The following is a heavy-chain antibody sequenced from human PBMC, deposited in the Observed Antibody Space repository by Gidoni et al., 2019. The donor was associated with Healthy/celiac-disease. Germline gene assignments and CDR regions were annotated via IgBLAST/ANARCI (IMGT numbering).Heavy chain of an antibody. V-gene: IGHV3-9*01. Sequence: EVQLAESGGGVVQHGRSRRLSCAAYGCTFDDYAMHWVRQAPGKGLECVSGISWNSGSIGYADSVKGRFTISRDNAKNSLYLQMNSLRAEDTALYYCAKGEEWELLRFFDYWGQGTLVTVSS. D-gene: IGHD1-26*01. J-gene: IGHJ4*02. CDR1: GCTFDDYA. CDR2: ISWNSGSI. CDR3: AKGEEWELLRFFDY.